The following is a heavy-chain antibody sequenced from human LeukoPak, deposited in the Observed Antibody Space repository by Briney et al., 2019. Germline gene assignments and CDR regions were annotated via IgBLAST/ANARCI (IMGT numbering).Heavy chain of an antibody. J-gene: IGHJ4*02. V-gene: IGHV1-46*01. CDR2: ISPNGGST. Sequence: ASVKVSCKASGFTFTNYFMHWLRQAPGQGLEWMGIISPNGGSTDYAQKFQGRLTVARDTSTTTLYMELSGLRSEDTAIYYCARADDQDFDSWGQGTLVTVSS. D-gene: IGHD3-3*01. CDR3: ARADDQDFDS. CDR1: GFTFTNYF.